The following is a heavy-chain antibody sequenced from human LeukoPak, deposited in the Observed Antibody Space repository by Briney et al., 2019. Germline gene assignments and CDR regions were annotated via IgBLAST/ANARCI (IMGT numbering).Heavy chain of an antibody. CDR3: AKVQGGANYYDSSGYPYYFDY. J-gene: IGHJ4*02. V-gene: IGHV3-43*02. CDR1: GFTFSSYA. D-gene: IGHD3-22*01. Sequence: GGSLRLSCAASGFTFSSYAMHWVRQAPGRGLECVSLISGEGGRTYYADSVKGRFTISRDNSKNSLYLQMNSLRTEDTALYYCAKVQGGANYYDSSGYPYYFDYWGQGTLVTVSS. CDR2: ISGEGGRT.